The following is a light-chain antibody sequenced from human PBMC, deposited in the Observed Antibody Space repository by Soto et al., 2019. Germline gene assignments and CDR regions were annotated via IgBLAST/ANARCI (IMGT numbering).Light chain of an antibody. Sequence: ETVLTQSPGTLSLSPGERATLSCRASQSVTSGYLAWYQQKPGQAPRLLIFGASNRATGIPDRFSGRGSGTDFTLTISGLEPEDFAIYYCQQYDSSPTFGGGTKVEIE. CDR3: QQYDSSPT. V-gene: IGKV3-20*01. J-gene: IGKJ4*01. CDR1: QSVTSGY. CDR2: GAS.